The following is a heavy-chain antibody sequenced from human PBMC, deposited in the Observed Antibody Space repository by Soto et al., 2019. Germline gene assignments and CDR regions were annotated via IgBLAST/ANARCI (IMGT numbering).Heavy chain of an antibody. CDR2: IIPIFGTA. CDR1: GGTFSSYA. CDR3: AKNPENYYYGMDV. J-gene: IGHJ6*02. Sequence: QVQLVQSGAEVKKPGSSVKVSCKASGGTFSSYAISWVRQAPVQGLEWMGGIIPIFGTADYAQKFQGRVTITADESTSTAYVELSSLRSEDTAEYYCAKNPENYYYGMDVWGQGTTVTVSS. V-gene: IGHV1-69*12.